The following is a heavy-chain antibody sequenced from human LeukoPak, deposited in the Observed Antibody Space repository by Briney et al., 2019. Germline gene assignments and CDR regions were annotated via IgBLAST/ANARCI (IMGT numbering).Heavy chain of an antibody. CDR1: GFTLTELS. J-gene: IGHJ6*03. CDR3: ARGIRGCSSTSCYTRGNYYYYYMDV. Sequence: ASVKVSCKVSGFTLTELSMHWVRQAPGKGLEWMGGFDPEDGETIYAQRFQGRVTLTEDTSTDTAYMELSSLRSEDTAVYYCARGIRGCSSTSCYTRGNYYYYYMDVWGKGTTVTVSS. CDR2: FDPEDGET. D-gene: IGHD2-2*02. V-gene: IGHV1-24*01.